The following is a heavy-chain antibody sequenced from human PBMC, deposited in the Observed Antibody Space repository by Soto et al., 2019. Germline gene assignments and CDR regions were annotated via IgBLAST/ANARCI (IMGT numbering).Heavy chain of an antibody. V-gene: IGHV3-64*01. CDR1: GFTFSGYA. Sequence: ESGGGLAQPGGSLRLSCAASGFTFSGYAMHWVRQAPGKGLEIVSSISGNGDGTYHANSVRGRFTISRDNSKNTLYLQMGSLRGEDMSVYYCARDTVAGLDYWGQGTLVAVSS. D-gene: IGHD6-19*01. CDR2: ISGNGDGT. CDR3: ARDTVAGLDY. J-gene: IGHJ4*02.